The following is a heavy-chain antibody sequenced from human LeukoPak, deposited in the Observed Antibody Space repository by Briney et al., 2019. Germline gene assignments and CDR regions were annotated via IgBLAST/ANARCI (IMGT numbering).Heavy chain of an antibody. Sequence: SETLSLTCAVSGGSISSGGYSWSWIRQPPGKGLEWIAYIYNSGNTYYNPSLKSRVTISVDTSKNQFSLKLSSVTAADTAVYYCARHRKSIFGVVTYYFDYWSQGTLVTVSS. J-gene: IGHJ4*02. V-gene: IGHV4-30-2*03. CDR3: ARHRKSIFGVVTYYFDY. CDR1: GGSISSGGYS. CDR2: IYNSGNT. D-gene: IGHD3-3*01.